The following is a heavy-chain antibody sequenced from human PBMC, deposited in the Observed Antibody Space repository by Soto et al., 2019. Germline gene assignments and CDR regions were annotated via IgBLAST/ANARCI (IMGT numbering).Heavy chain of an antibody. J-gene: IGHJ3*02. CDR1: GFTFSNVW. Sequence: EVQLVESGGGLVKPGGSLRLSCAASGFTFSNVWRTWIRQAPGKGLEWVGRLKRKTDGETTDYGAPVKGRFTVSRDDSKNTLYLQMNSLRTEDTGLYYCATSEWNDAFDIWGHGTMVTVSS. D-gene: IGHD3-3*01. CDR3: ATSEWNDAFDI. V-gene: IGHV3-15*01. CDR2: LKRKTDGETT.